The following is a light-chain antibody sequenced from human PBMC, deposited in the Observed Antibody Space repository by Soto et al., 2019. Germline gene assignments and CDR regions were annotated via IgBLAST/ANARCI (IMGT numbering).Light chain of an antibody. CDR3: MQALQPTLS. J-gene: IGKJ4*01. CDR2: LGS. V-gene: IGKV2-28*01. CDR1: QSLLHRNGYNY. Sequence: DIVLTQSPLSLPVTPGEPASISCRSRQSLLHRNGYNYLDWYLQKPGQSPQLLIYLGSNRASGVPDRFIGSGSGTDFTLKISRVEAEDVGIYYCMQALQPTLSFGGGTKVEIK.